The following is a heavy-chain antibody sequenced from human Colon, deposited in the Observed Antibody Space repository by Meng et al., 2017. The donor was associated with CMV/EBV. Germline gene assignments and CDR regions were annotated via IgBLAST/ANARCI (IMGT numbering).Heavy chain of an antibody. CDR2: ITGSGSII. CDR3: ARGGRFYYYGVDV. J-gene: IGHJ6*02. CDR1: GLTFRTYE. D-gene: IGHD3-16*01. Sequence: GESLKISCEASGLTFRTYETNWVRQAPGKGLEWLAYITGSGSIIYYADSVKGRFTISRDNAKNSLYLEMDSLRVDDTAVYYCARGGRFYYYGVDVWGHGTTVTVSS. V-gene: IGHV3-48*03.